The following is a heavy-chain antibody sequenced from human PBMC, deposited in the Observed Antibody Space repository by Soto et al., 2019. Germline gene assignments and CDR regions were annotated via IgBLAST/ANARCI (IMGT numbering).Heavy chain of an antibody. D-gene: IGHD3-10*01. Sequence: ASVKVSCKASGYTFSSYAMYWVRQAPGQRLEWMGWINTGKGNTKYAQKFQGRVTITRDTSASTAYMELSSLRSEDTAVYYCARGSYPPSMVRGLWSSFEPYYGLDVWGQGTTVTVSS. CDR1: GYTFSSYA. CDR3: ARGSYPPSMVRGLWSSFEPYYGLDV. CDR2: INTGKGNT. J-gene: IGHJ6*02. V-gene: IGHV1-3*04.